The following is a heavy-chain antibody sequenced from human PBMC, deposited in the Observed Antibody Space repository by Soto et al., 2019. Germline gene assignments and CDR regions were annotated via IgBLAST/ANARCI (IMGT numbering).Heavy chain of an antibody. CDR1: GFSISRFW. CDR2: INSDGSSP. V-gene: IGHV3-74*01. CDR3: ARGATGTTPYVFDI. D-gene: IGHD1-1*01. J-gene: IGHJ3*02. Sequence: GGSPMLSAAASGFSISRFWMHLVRPDPGKGLVWVSRINSDGSSPSYADSVKGRFTISRDNAKNTLYLQMNSLRAEDTAVYYCARGATGTTPYVFDIWAKGTMVTVSS.